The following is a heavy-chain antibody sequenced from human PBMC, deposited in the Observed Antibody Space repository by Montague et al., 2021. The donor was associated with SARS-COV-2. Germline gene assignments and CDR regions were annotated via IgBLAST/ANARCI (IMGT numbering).Heavy chain of an antibody. CDR2: ISSSSSYI. D-gene: IGHD3-10*01. CDR3: ARGIRITMVRGVTIDY. J-gene: IGHJ4*02. CDR1: GFTFSSYS. Sequence: SLRLSGPASGFTFSSYSMSWVRQAPGKGLEWVSSISSSSSYIYYADSVKGRFTISRDNAKNSLYLQMNSLRAEDTAVYYCARGIRITMVRGVTIDYWGQGTLVTVSS. V-gene: IGHV3-21*01.